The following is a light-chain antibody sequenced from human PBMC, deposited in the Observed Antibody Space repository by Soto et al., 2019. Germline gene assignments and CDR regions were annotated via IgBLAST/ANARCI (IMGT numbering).Light chain of an antibody. J-gene: IGKJ4*01. Sequence: EIVLTQSPATLSLSPGNRATLPCRASQSVSSYLAWYQQEPGQAPRLLIYDASNRATGIPARFSGSGSGTDFTLTITSLEPEDFAVYYCQQRSNWPSTFGGGTKVEIK. CDR1: QSVSSY. CDR3: QQRSNWPST. CDR2: DAS. V-gene: IGKV3-11*01.